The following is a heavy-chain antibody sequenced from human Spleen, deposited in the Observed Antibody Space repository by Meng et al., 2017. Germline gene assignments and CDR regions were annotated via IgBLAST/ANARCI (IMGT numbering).Heavy chain of an antibody. Sequence: GGSLRLSCVASGLTFSGSEMHWVRQASGKGLEWVGRIGSRPNNYATSYAASLIGRFTISRDDSKNTTYLQMNSLKTEDTAVYYCTRLGYSSGWTIRDYWGQGTLVTVSS. D-gene: IGHD6-19*01. CDR1: GLTFSGSE. CDR2: IGSRPNNYAT. CDR3: TRLGYSSGWTIRDY. V-gene: IGHV3-73*01. J-gene: IGHJ4*02.